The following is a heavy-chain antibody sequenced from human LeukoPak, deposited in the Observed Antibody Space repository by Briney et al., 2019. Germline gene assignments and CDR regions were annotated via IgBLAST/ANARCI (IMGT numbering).Heavy chain of an antibody. J-gene: IGHJ4*02. V-gene: IGHV4-39*01. CDR2: IYYSGST. CDR3: ARHAVYDYGDYAHTSDY. Sequence: SETLSLTCTVSGGSISSSSYYWGWIRQPPGKGLEWIGSIYYSGSTYYNPSLKSRVTISVDTSKNQFSLKLSSVTAADTAVYYCARHAVYDYGDYAHTSDYWGQGTLVTVSS. D-gene: IGHD4-17*01. CDR1: GGSISSSSYY.